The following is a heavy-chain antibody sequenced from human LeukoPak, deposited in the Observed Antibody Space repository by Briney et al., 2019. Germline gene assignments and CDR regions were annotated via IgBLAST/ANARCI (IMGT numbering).Heavy chain of an antibody. V-gene: IGHV5-51*01. CDR3: ARLGVDPYGHIDY. D-gene: IGHD3-16*01. CDR1: GYSFTSYW. Sequence: GDSLKISCKGSGYSFTSYWIGWVRQIPGKGLEWMGIIYLGDSDTRYSPSFQGQVTISADKSISTAYLQWSSLKASDTAMYYCARLGVDPYGHIDYWGQGTLVTVSS. J-gene: IGHJ4*02. CDR2: IYLGDSDT.